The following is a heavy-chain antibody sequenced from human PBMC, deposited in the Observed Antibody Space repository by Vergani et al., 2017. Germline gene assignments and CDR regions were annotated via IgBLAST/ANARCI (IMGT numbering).Heavy chain of an antibody. CDR3: ATHVRGWGIDY. CDR1: GFTLSNYD. J-gene: IGHJ4*02. Sequence: QVQLVESGGGVVQRGGSLRLSCATSGFTLSNYDMQWIRQGPGKGLEFVDFIQFDGSNQYYADSVKGRFTLSRDFSKNTLYLQMNSLRTDDTATYYCATHVRGWGIDYWGQGTQVIVSS. CDR2: IQFDGSNQ. V-gene: IGHV3-30*02. D-gene: IGHD3-16*01.